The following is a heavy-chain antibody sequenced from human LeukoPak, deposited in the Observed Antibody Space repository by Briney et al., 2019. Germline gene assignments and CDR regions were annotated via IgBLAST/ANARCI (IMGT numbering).Heavy chain of an antibody. D-gene: IGHD4-17*01. CDR2: VYDSGNT. CDR1: GDFISSYY. V-gene: IGHV4-59*01. CDR3: ARSRYGDYGSMLWWFDP. Sequence: SETLSLTCSVSGDFISSYYWSWIRQPPGKGLEWIVYVYDSGNTKYNPSLKSRVTISVDTSKNQFSLRLSSVTAADTAVYYCARSRYGDYGSMLWWFDPWCQGTLLTVSS. J-gene: IGHJ5*02.